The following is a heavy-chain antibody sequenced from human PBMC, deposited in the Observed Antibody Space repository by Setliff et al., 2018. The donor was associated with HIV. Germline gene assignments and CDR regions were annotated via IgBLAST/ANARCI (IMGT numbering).Heavy chain of an antibody. CDR1: GFTFISYG. CDR2: IRYDGSQK. CDR3: AKDGDYSNNLYDAFDI. Sequence: PGGSLRLSCAVSGFTFISYGMNWVRQAPGKGLEWVAFIRYDGSQKYYVDSVKGRFTISRDNSKNTLDLQMNSLRPEDTAVYYCAKDGDYSNNLYDAFDIWGQGTMVTVSS. J-gene: IGHJ3*02. V-gene: IGHV3-30*02. D-gene: IGHD3-16*01.